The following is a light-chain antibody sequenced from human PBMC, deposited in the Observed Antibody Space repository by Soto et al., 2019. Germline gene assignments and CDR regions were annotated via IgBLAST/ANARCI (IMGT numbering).Light chain of an antibody. CDR2: EVN. CDR3: CSHVGGSSPQWV. CDR1: SNDVGGYNL. V-gene: IGLV2-23*02. J-gene: IGLJ3*02. Sequence: QSALTQPASVSGSPGQSITISCTGTSNDVGGYNLVSWFQQHPGKAPKLMISEVNKRPSGVSNRFSGSKSANTASLTISGHQAEDEADYYCCSHVGGSSPQWVFGGGTKVTVL.